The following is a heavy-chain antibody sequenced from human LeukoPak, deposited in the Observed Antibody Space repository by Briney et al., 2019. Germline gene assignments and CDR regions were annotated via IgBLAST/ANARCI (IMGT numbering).Heavy chain of an antibody. CDR3: TRDHYGMDV. V-gene: IGHV3-13*01. CDR1: GFPFSSYD. CDR2: IGTTGDT. Sequence: GGSLRLSCAASGFPFSSYDMHWVRQATGKGLEWVSAIGTTGDTHYPTSVKGRFTISRDKAKDSLYLQMNSLRAGDTAVYYCTRDHYGMDVWGQGTTVTVSS. J-gene: IGHJ6*02.